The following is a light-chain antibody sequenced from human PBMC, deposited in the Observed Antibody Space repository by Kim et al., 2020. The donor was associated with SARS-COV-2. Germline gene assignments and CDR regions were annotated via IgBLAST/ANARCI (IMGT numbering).Light chain of an antibody. J-gene: IGKJ2*01. V-gene: IGKV3-15*01. CDR2: GAS. CDR3: HQYNNWPPDT. CDR1: QSISSD. Sequence: EIVMTQSIEKLYVSPGERATLSGRASQSISSDLAWFQQKPGQPPRLLIYGASTRATGIPARFSGRGSGTEFTLTISSLQSEDFALYYGHQYNNWPPDTFGQGTKLEI.